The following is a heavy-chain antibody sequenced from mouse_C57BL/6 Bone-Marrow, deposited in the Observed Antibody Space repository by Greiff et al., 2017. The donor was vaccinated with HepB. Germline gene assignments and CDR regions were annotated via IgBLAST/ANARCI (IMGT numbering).Heavy chain of an antibody. Sequence: QVQLQQSGAELVRPGASVKLSCKASGYTFTDYYINWVKQRPGQGLEWIARIYPGSGNTYYNEKFKGKATLTAEKSSSTAYMQLRSLTSEDSAVYFCARPDSSGYYYAMDYWGQVTSVTVSS. CDR3: ARPDSSGYYYAMDY. CDR1: GYTFTDYY. V-gene: IGHV1-76*01. CDR2: IYPGSGNT. D-gene: IGHD3-2*02. J-gene: IGHJ4*01.